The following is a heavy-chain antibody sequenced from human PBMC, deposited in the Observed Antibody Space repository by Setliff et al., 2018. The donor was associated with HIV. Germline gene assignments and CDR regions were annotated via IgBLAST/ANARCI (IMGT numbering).Heavy chain of an antibody. V-gene: IGHV1-69*13. D-gene: IGHD3-10*01. CDR3: ASDSPAARFEELEDHYYYFMDV. J-gene: IGHJ6*03. CDR2: VIPIFGTA. Sequence: GASVKVSCKASGGTFSSQAISWVRQAPGQGLEWMGGVIPIFGTANYAQNFGGRVTITADQSTTTSYLQLNSLRFEDTAIYYCASDSPAARFEELEDHYYYFMDVWGKGTTVTVSS. CDR1: GGTFSSQA.